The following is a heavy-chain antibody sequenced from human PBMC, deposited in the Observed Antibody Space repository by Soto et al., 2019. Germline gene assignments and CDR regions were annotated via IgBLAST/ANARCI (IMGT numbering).Heavy chain of an antibody. J-gene: IGHJ4*02. Sequence: QVPLVESGGGVVQPGRSLRLSCAASGFPFTSYGMHWVREGPDKGLEWVAIISYDGSDKYYADSVKGRFTISRDNSKNTRYLQMNSLRPEDTALYYCVGGQYYFDYRGQGTLVIVSS. CDR3: VGGQYYFDY. D-gene: IGHD3-10*01. CDR1: GFPFTSYG. CDR2: ISYDGSDK. V-gene: IGHV3-30*03.